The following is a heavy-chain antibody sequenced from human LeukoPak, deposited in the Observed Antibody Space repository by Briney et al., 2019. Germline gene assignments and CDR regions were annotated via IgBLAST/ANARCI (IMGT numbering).Heavy chain of an antibody. V-gene: IGHV4-39*07. CDR2: IYYSGST. CDR3: ARGDYDILTGYYHPPDY. Sequence: PSETLSLTCTVSGGPISSSSYYWGWIRQPPGKGLEWIGSIYYSGSTYYNPSLKSRVTISVDTSKNQFSLKLSSVTAADTAVYYCARGDYDILTGYYHPPDYWGQGTLVTVSS. CDR1: GGPISSSSYY. D-gene: IGHD3-9*01. J-gene: IGHJ4*02.